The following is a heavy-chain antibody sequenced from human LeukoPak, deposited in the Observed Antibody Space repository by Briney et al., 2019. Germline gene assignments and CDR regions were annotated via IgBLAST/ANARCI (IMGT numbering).Heavy chain of an antibody. V-gene: IGHV4-34*01. CDR2: INHSGST. Sequence: SETLSLTCAGYGECYSCYYWSWIRQPPGKGLEWIGEINHSGSTNYNPSLKSRVTISVDTSKNQFSLRRSSVTAADTSVYYCARGLKFAYYYDSSGYYYERGYFDYWEQGTLVTVSS. D-gene: IGHD3-22*01. J-gene: IGHJ4*02. CDR1: GECYSCYY. CDR3: ARGLKFAYYYDSSGYYYERGYFDY.